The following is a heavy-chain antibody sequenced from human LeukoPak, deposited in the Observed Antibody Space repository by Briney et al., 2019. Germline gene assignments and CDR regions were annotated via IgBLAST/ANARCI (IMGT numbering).Heavy chain of an antibody. CDR2: IRSKAYGGTT. J-gene: IGHJ6*03. CDR1: GFTFGDYA. CDR3: TREGSIAAAGLYYYYMDV. V-gene: IGHV3-49*04. Sequence: GGSLRLSCTASGFTFGDYAMSWVRQAPGKGLEWVGFIRSKAYGGTTEYAASVKGRFTISRDDSKSIAYLQMNSLKTEDTAVYYCTREGSIAAAGLYYYYMDVWGKGTTVTISS. D-gene: IGHD6-13*01.